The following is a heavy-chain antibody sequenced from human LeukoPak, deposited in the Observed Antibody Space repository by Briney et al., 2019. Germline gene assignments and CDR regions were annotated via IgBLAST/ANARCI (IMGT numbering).Heavy chain of an antibody. V-gene: IGHV3-33*08. D-gene: IGHD3-22*01. CDR2: IWYDGSNK. CDR3: ARDWGSSGYPRYYFDY. J-gene: IGHJ4*02. Sequence: PGGSLRLSCAASGFTFSSYGMHWVRQAPGKGLEWVAVIWYDGSNKYYADSVKGRFTISRGNSKNTLYLQMNSLRAEDTAVYYCARDWGSSGYPRYYFDYWGQGTLVTVSS. CDR1: GFTFSSYG.